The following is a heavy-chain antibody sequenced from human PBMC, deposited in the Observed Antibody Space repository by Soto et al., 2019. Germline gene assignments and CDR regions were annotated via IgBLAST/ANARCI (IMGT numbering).Heavy chain of an antibody. D-gene: IGHD3-16*01. J-gene: IGHJ6*02. CDR3: ASNYAYAEGYYWYGIDV. CDR1: GFTFSRYW. Sequence: EVQLVESGGGLVLPGGSLRLSCAASGFTFSRYWMHWVRQAPGKGLVWVSRISSYGSDTHYADSVKGRFTISRDNAKNTLRLQMNSMRADDTAVYYCASNYAYAEGYYWYGIDVWGQGTTVTVSS. V-gene: IGHV3-74*01. CDR2: ISSYGSDT.